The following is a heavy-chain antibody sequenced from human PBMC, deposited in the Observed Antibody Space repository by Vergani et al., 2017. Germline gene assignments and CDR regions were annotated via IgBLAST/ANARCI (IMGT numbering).Heavy chain of an antibody. Sequence: QVQGGQSGAEVKKSGASVKVSCKTSGYTFSNYYMHWVRQAPGQGLEWMGIINPSGGHTNYAQKFQGRVTMTRDTSTSTVYMELSSLRSEDTAIYYCARGDYGILTGYRYWGQGTLVTVSA. J-gene: IGHJ4*02. D-gene: IGHD3-9*01. CDR1: GYTFSNYY. V-gene: IGHV1-46*03. CDR2: INPSGGHT. CDR3: ARGDYGILTGYRY.